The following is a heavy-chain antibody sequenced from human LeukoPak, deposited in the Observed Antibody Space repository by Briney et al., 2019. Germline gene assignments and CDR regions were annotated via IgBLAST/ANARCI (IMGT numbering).Heavy chain of an antibody. CDR2: ISWYSGNI. D-gene: IGHD2-21*01. V-gene: IGHV3-9*01. CDR3: AREVWRRVFHYGVHV. Sequence: GGSLRLSCVASGFTFDDYAMHWVRQAPGKGLEWVSSISWYSGNIGYADSVKGRFSISRDNAKNTLYLEMNSLRTDDTALYFCAREVWRRVFHYGVHVWGQGTTVAVSS. J-gene: IGHJ6*02. CDR1: GFTFDDYA.